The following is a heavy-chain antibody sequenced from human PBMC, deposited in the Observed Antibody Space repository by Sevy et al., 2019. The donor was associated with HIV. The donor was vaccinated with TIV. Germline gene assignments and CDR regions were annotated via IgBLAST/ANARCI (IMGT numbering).Heavy chain of an antibody. D-gene: IGHD2-21*01. CDR1: GFTFTNAA. CDR3: AKVILPNDY. J-gene: IGHJ4*02. Sequence: GGSLRLSCAVSGFTFTNAAMTWVRQAPGKGLEWVSGITISGDRKYYADSVRGRFTISRDNSKNTVYLQMNSLIDEDTAVYYCAKVILPNDYWGQGTLVTVSS. V-gene: IGHV3-23*01. CDR2: ITISGDRK.